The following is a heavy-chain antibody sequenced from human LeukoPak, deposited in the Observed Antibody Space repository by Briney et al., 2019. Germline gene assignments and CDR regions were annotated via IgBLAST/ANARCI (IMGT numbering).Heavy chain of an antibody. CDR2: ISWDGGST. Sequence: PGGSLRLSCAASGFTFDDYAMDWVRQVPGKCLEWVSLISWDGGSTYYADSVKGRFTISRDNSKNSLYLQMNSLRAEDTALYYCAKGNFGVVDYWGQGTLVTVSS. J-gene: IGHJ4*02. CDR1: GFTFDDYA. V-gene: IGHV3-43D*03. CDR3: AKGNFGVVDY. D-gene: IGHD3-3*01.